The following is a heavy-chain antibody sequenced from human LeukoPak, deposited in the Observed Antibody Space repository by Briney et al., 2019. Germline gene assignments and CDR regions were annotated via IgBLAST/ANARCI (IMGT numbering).Heavy chain of an antibody. D-gene: IGHD4-17*01. J-gene: IGHJ4*02. CDR3: AKVDTTVITWDY. Sequence: GGSLRLSCAASGFTFSSYAMGWVRQAPGKGLEWVSAISGSGGSTYYADSVKGRFTISRDNSKNTLYLQMNSLGAEDTAVYYCAKVDTTVITWDYWGQGTLVTVSS. CDR1: GFTFSSYA. CDR2: ISGSGGST. V-gene: IGHV3-23*01.